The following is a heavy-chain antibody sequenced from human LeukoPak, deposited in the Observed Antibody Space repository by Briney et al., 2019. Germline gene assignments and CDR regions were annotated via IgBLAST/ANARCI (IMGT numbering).Heavy chain of an antibody. Sequence: GASVKVSCKASGGTFSSYAISWVRQAPGQALEWMGGIIPIFGTANYAQKFQGRVTITTDESTSTACMELSSLRSEDTAVYYCARAGYPGIAAAVNYWGQGTLVTVSS. D-gene: IGHD6-13*01. J-gene: IGHJ4*02. CDR3: ARAGYPGIAAAVNY. CDR1: GGTFSSYA. CDR2: IIPIFGTA. V-gene: IGHV1-69*05.